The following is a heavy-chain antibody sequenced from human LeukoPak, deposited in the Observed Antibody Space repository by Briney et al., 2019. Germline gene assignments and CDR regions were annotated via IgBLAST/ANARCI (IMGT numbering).Heavy chain of an antibody. CDR3: ARAPDTSGYFAQPNFDY. CDR2: INPSGGVT. CDR1: GYTFASHY. J-gene: IGHJ4*02. Sequence: ASVKVSCKASGYTFASHYLHWVRQAPGQGLEWMGIINPSGGVTSSAQKFQGRVTMIRDTSLSTVFMELSSLTSEDTAVYYCARAPDTSGYFAQPNFDYWGQGTLVTVSS. D-gene: IGHD3-22*01. V-gene: IGHV1-46*01.